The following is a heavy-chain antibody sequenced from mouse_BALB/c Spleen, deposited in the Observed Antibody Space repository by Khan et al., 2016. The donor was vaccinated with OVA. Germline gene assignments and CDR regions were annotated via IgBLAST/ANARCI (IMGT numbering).Heavy chain of an antibody. CDR2: RSYSGST. CDR1: GYSITSGYG. D-gene: IGHD1-2*01. CDR3: ARTARINY. J-gene: IGHJ2*01. V-gene: IGHV3-2*02. Sequence: EVQLQESGPGLVKPSQSLSLTCTVTGYSITSGYGWNWIRQFPGNKLEWMGYRSYSGSTNYNPSLKSRIYITRDTSKKQFFLQLNSVTTEDTATYYCARTARINYWGQGTTLTVSS.